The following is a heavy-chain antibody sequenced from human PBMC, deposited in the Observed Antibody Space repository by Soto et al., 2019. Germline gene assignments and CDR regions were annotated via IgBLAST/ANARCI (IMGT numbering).Heavy chain of an antibody. D-gene: IGHD1-26*01. Sequence: EVPLLESGGGLVQPGGSLRLSCAASGFTFSSYAMRWVRQAPGKGLEWVSAISGSGDSTYYAVSVKGRFTTSRDNSKNTLYLQMNSLRAEDTAVYYCARRGSGSYYDYWGQGTLVTVSS. CDR1: GFTFSSYA. CDR3: ARRGSGSYYDY. CDR2: ISGSGDST. J-gene: IGHJ4*02. V-gene: IGHV3-23*01.